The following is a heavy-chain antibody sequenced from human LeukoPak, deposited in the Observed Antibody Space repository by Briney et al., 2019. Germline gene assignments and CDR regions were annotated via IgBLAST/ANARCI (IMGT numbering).Heavy chain of an antibody. CDR2: IIPIFATP. D-gene: IGHD2-21*02. Sequence: SVKVSCKASGGTFSSYAINWVRQAPGQGLEWMGGIIPIFATPNYAQKFQGRVTITTDESTSTAYMELSSLRSEDTAVYYCARTSGDSYYYYYYMDAWGKGTTVTVSS. J-gene: IGHJ6*03. CDR1: GGTFSSYA. CDR3: ARTSGDSYYYYYYMDA. V-gene: IGHV1-69*05.